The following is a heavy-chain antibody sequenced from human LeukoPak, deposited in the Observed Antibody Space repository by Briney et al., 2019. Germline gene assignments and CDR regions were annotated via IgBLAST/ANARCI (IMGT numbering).Heavy chain of an antibody. CDR1: GGSISIYY. Sequence: PSETLSLTCTVSGGSISIYYWSWIRQPPGKALEWIGYFYNSGSTDYNPSLGSRVTISVDTSKNQFSLRLSSLTAADTAVYYCARDRELGPWGQGTLVTVSA. CDR3: ARDRELGP. CDR2: FYNSGST. V-gene: IGHV4-59*01. D-gene: IGHD3-10*01. J-gene: IGHJ5*02.